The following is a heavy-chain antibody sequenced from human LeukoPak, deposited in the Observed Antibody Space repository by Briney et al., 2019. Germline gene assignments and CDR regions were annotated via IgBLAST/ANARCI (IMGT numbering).Heavy chain of an antibody. CDR3: ARVRVRGLRTNAFDI. D-gene: IGHD3-10*01. Sequence: ASVEVSCTASGDTFTTYYMHWGRQPPRQGHERMGIINPSGGTTGYAQKFQGRLTMTRATSTTTVYMELSSLRSEDTAVYYCARVRVRGLRTNAFDIWGQGTMVTVSS. J-gene: IGHJ3*02. CDR1: GDTFTTYY. V-gene: IGHV1-46*01. CDR2: INPSGGTT.